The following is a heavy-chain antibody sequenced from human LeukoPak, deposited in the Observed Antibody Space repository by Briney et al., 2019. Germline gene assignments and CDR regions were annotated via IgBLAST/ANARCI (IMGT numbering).Heavy chain of an antibody. J-gene: IGHJ4*02. CDR2: ISGSGGST. CDR3: AKVFYDFWSGYYDY. Sequence: GGSLRLSCAASGFTFSSYAMSWVRQAPGKGLEWVSAISGSGGSTYYADSVKGRFTISRDNSKNTLYLQMNSLRAEGTAVYYCAKVFYDFWSGYYDYWGQGTLVTVSP. CDR1: GFTFSSYA. V-gene: IGHV3-23*01. D-gene: IGHD3-3*01.